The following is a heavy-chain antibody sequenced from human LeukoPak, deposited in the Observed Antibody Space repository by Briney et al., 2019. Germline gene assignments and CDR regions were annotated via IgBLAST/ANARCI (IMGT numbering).Heavy chain of an antibody. J-gene: IGHJ3*02. Sequence: GGFLRLSCAASGFTFSSYAMSWVRQAPGKGLEWVSAISGSGGSTYYADSVKGRFTISRDNSKNTLYLQMNSLRAEDTAVYYCAKDDSGWYSEQLDSDAFDIWGQGTMVTVSS. D-gene: IGHD6-19*01. CDR3: AKDDSGWYSEQLDSDAFDI. CDR2: ISGSGGST. V-gene: IGHV3-23*01. CDR1: GFTFSSYA.